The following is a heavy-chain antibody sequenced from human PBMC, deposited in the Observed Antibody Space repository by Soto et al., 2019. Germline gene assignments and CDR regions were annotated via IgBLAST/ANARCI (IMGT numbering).Heavy chain of an antibody. CDR1: GGSTSSDNY. Sequence: ASETLSLTCTVSGGSTSSDNYWSWIRQPAGKGLEWIGHIYYSGNTDYNPSLKSRLAISIDTSKNQFSLKLSSVTAADTAVYFCAREGGESSDGLYYFDSWGQGSLVTVSS. CDR2: IYYSGNT. D-gene: IGHD3-16*01. CDR3: AREGGESSDGLYYFDS. J-gene: IGHJ4*02. V-gene: IGHV4-30-4*01.